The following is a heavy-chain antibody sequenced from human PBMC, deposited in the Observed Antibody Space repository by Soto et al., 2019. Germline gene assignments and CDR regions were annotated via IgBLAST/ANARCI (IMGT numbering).Heavy chain of an antibody. CDR2: TNDRGSI. D-gene: IGHD3-9*01. Sequence: QVQLQQWGAGPLRPLETLSLTCGVSGGSFSGYYWAWIRQSPGKGLEWIGETNDRGSINYNPSLKSRVSISVDTSKNHYSLNLRAVTAADPAVYYCARESHDSLTGPPWVWYFDLWGRRTLVTVSS. J-gene: IGHJ2*01. CDR3: ARESHDSLTGPPWVWYFDL. V-gene: IGHV4-34*01. CDR1: GGSFSGYY.